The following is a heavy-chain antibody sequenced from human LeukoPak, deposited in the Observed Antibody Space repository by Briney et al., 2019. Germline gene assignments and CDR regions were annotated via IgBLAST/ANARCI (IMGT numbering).Heavy chain of an antibody. V-gene: IGHV3-7*05. J-gene: IGHJ5*02. D-gene: IGHD5-18*01. CDR3: ARASDPWLQLT. Sequence: GGALRLSCAASGFTFRNYWMIWVRQAPGKGLEWLGNIKEDGSEKRYADSVRGRFTISRDNAQTSLYLQMNSLRAEDTAVYYCARASDPWLQLTWGQGTLVTVSS. CDR2: IKEDGSEK. CDR1: GFTFRNYW.